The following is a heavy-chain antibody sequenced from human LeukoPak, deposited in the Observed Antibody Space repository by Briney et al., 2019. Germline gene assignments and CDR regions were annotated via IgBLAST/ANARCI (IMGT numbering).Heavy chain of an antibody. CDR2: INHRGST. CDR3: ARGGDIVVVPVTFDP. J-gene: IGHJ5*02. D-gene: IGHD2-2*01. V-gene: IGHV4-34*01. Sequence: SETLSLTCAVYGGSFSGYYWSWIRQPPGKGLEWIGEINHRGSTNYNPSLKSRVTISVDTSKNQFSLKLSSVTAADTAVYYCARGGDIVVVPVTFDPWGQGTLVTVSS. CDR1: GGSFSGYY.